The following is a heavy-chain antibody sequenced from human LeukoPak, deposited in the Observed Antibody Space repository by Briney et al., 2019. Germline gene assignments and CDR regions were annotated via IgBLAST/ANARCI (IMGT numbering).Heavy chain of an antibody. V-gene: IGHV1-2*06. CDR2: INPNSGGT. Sequence: ASVKVSCKASGGTFNSYAISWVRQAPGQGLEWMGRINPNSGGTNYAQKFQGRVTMTRDTSISTAYMELSRLRSDDTAVYYCARSSGYSYTKDDYWGQGTLVTVSS. D-gene: IGHD3-22*01. CDR3: ARSSGYSYTKDDY. CDR1: GGTFNSYA. J-gene: IGHJ4*02.